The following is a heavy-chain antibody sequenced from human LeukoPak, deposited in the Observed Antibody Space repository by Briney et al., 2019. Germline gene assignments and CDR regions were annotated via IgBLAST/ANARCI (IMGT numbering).Heavy chain of an antibody. CDR1: GFTFSSYG. CDR2: IWYDGSNK. CDR3: ARDPAVAGSYGMDV. D-gene: IGHD6-19*01. Sequence: GGSLRLSCAASGFTFSSYGMHWVRQAPGKGLEWVAVIWYDGSNKYYADSVKGRFTISRDNSKNTLYLQMNSLRAEDTAVYYCARDPAVAGSYGMDVWGQGTTVTVSS. J-gene: IGHJ6*02. V-gene: IGHV3-33*01.